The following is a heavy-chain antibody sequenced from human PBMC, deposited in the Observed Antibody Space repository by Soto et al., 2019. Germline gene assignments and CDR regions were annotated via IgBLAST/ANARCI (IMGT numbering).Heavy chain of an antibody. V-gene: IGHV1-18*01. CDR2: ISAYNGNT. Sequence: QVQLVQSGAEVKKHGASVKVSCKASGYTFTSYGISWVRQAPGQGLEWMGWISAYNGNTNYAQKLQGRVTMTTDTSTSTAYMELRSLRSDDTAVYYCARDWGYCSGGSCYGPDGFDYWGQGTLVTVSS. CDR1: GYTFTSYG. D-gene: IGHD2-15*01. CDR3: ARDWGYCSGGSCYGPDGFDY. J-gene: IGHJ4*02.